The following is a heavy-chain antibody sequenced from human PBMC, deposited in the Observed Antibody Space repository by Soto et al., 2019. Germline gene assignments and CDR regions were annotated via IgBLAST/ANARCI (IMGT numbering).Heavy chain of an antibody. Sequence: GASVKVSCKASGGTFSSYAISWVRQAPGQGLEWMGGIIPIFGTANYAQKFQGRVTITADESTSTAYMELSSLRSEDTAVYYCASDSSGVYYYGMDVWGQGTTVTVSS. CDR1: GGTFSSYA. V-gene: IGHV1-69*13. CDR3: ASDSSGVYYYGMDV. CDR2: IIPIFGTA. D-gene: IGHD3-22*01. J-gene: IGHJ6*02.